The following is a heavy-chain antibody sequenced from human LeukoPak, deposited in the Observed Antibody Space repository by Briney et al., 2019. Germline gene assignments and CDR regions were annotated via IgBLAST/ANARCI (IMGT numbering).Heavy chain of an antibody. CDR3: AKGRSRAKQHLFDFDY. Sequence: PGGSLRLSCAASGFTFSNYAMNWVRQAPGKGLEWVSGISWNSVNIGYADSVKGRFTISRDNAKNSLYLQMNSLRAEDMALYYCAKGRSRAKQHLFDFDYWGQGTLVTVSS. CDR1: GFTFSNYA. CDR2: ISWNSVNI. J-gene: IGHJ4*02. V-gene: IGHV3-9*03. D-gene: IGHD2-2*01.